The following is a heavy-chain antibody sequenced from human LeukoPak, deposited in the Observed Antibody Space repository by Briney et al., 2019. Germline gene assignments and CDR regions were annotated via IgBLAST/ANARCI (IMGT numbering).Heavy chain of an antibody. CDR1: RFTLFVCV. D-gene: IGHD6-13*01. J-gene: IGHJ4*02. Sequence: GGALRDSRVTSRFTLFVCVMCWVGPARGKGLEWGSILSDRGGSTYYADSVTGRFTISRDNSKNTLYLQVNSLRAEDTAVYYYAKSGSAAANFDYWGQGALVTVSS. V-gene: IGHV3-23*01. CDR3: AKSGSAAANFDY. CDR2: LSDRGGST.